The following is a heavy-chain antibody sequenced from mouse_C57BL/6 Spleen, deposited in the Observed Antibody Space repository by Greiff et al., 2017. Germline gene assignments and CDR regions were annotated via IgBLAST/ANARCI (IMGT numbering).Heavy chain of an antibody. Sequence: VQLQQSGPGLVKPSQSLSLTCSVTGYSITSGYYWNWIRQFPGNKLEWMGYISYDGSNNYNPSLKNRISLTRDTSKNQFFLKLNSVTTEDTATYYCARGEVYYGYDGFAYWGQGTLVTVSA. D-gene: IGHD2-2*01. CDR3: ARGEVYYGYDGFAY. J-gene: IGHJ3*01. CDR2: ISYDGSN. CDR1: GYSITSGYY. V-gene: IGHV3-6*01.